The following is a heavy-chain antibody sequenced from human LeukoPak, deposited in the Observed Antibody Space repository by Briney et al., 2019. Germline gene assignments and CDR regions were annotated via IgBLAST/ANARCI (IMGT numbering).Heavy chain of an antibody. CDR3: ARDSAGNDY. J-gene: IGHJ4*02. D-gene: IGHD6-13*01. CDR1: GFTFSTYW. Sequence: PGGSLRLSCAASGFTFSTYWMSWVRQAPGKGLEWVANIKQDGSEKYYIDSVKGRFTISRDNAKNSLYLQMNSLRAEDTAMYYCARDSAGNDYWGQGTPGHRLL. V-gene: IGHV3-7*01. CDR2: IKQDGSEK.